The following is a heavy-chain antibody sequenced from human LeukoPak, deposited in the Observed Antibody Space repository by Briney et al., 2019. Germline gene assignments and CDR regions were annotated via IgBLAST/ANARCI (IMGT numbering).Heavy chain of an antibody. J-gene: IGHJ4*02. CDR1: GGSVSSGSYY. Sequence: SETLSLTCTASGGSVSSGSYYWSWIRQPPGKGLEWIGYIYYSGSTNYNPSLKSRVTISVDTSKNQFSLKLSSVTAADTAVYYCAREFIGSYGNFDYWGQGALVTVSS. D-gene: IGHD5-18*01. V-gene: IGHV4-61*01. CDR2: IYYSGST. CDR3: AREFIGSYGNFDY.